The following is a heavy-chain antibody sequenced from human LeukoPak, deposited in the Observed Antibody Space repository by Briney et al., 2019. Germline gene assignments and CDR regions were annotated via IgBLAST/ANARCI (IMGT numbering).Heavy chain of an antibody. CDR3: AIGGYSSSSESDFDY. V-gene: IGHV4-34*01. D-gene: IGHD6-6*01. J-gene: IGHJ4*02. CDR2: INHSGST. Sequence: SETLSLTCTVSGGSISSYYWSWIRQPPGKGLEWIGEINHSGSTNYNPSLKSRVTISVDTSKNQFSLKLSSVTAADTAVYYCAIGGYSSSSESDFDYWGQGTLVTVSS. CDR1: GGSISSYY.